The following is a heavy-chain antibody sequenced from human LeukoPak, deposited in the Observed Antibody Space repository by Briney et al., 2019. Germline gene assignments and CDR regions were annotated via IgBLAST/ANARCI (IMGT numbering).Heavy chain of an antibody. CDR1: GFTFSSYA. V-gene: IGHV3-23*01. CDR2: ISGSGGST. J-gene: IGHJ1*01. CDR3: ANEGLSYDILTGYYGNAEYFQH. Sequence: GGSLRLSCAASGFTFSSYAMSWVRQAPGKGLEWVSAISGSGGSTYYADSVKGRFTISRDNSKNTLYLQMNSLRAEDTAVYYCANEGLSYDILTGYYGNAEYFQHWGQGTLVTVSS. D-gene: IGHD3-9*01.